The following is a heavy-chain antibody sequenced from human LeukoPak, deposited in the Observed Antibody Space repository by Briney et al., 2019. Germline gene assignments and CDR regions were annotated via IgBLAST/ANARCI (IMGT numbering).Heavy chain of an antibody. Sequence: GGSLRLSCAASGFTFSSYAMSWVRQAPGKGLEWVSVIYSGGSTYYADSVKGRFTISRDNSKNTLYLQMNSLRAEDTAVYYCARGPYYYDSSGYFDYWGQGTLVTVSS. V-gene: IGHV3-53*01. CDR3: ARGPYYYDSSGYFDY. CDR1: GFTFSSYA. D-gene: IGHD3-22*01. J-gene: IGHJ4*02. CDR2: IYSGGST.